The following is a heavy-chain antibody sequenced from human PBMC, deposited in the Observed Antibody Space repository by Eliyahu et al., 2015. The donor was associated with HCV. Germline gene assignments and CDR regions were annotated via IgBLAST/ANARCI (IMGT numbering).Heavy chain of an antibody. CDR1: GXTFSSYG. V-gene: IGHV3-33*01. Sequence: QVQLVESGGGVVQPGRSLRLSCAASGXTFSSYGXHWVRQAPGKGLEWVAVIWYDGSNKYYADSVKGRFTISRDNSKNTLYLQMNSLRAEDTAVYYCARDYRKYYYDSSGYYQGYWGQGTLVTVSS. CDR2: IWYDGSNK. CDR3: ARDYRKYYYDSSGYYQGY. J-gene: IGHJ4*02. D-gene: IGHD3-22*01.